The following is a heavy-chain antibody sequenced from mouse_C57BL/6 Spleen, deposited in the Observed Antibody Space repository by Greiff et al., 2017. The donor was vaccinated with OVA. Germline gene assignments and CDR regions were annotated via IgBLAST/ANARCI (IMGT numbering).Heavy chain of an antibody. V-gene: IGHV1-55*01. J-gene: IGHJ4*01. D-gene: IGHD1-1*01. Sequence: QVQLQQPGAGLVKPGASVKMSCKASGYTFTSYWITWVKQRPGQGLEWIGDIYPGSGSTNYNEKFKSKATLTVDTSSSTAYMQLSSLTSEDSAVYYCARYYYGSYYAMDYWGQGTSVTVSS. CDR2: IYPGSGST. CDR1: GYTFTSYW. CDR3: ARYYYGSYYAMDY.